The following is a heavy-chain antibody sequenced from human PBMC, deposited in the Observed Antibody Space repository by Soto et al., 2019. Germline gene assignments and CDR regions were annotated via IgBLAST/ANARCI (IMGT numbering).Heavy chain of an antibody. D-gene: IGHD3-10*01. V-gene: IGHV4-30-2*01. Sequence: SETLSLTCAVSGGSISSGGYSWSWIRQPPGKGLEWIGYIYHSGSTYYNPSLKSRVTISVDRSKNQFSLKLSSVTAADTAVYYCARERYYYGSGSPHSWFDPWGQGTLVTVSS. J-gene: IGHJ5*02. CDR2: IYHSGST. CDR1: GGSISSGGYS. CDR3: ARERYYYGSGSPHSWFDP.